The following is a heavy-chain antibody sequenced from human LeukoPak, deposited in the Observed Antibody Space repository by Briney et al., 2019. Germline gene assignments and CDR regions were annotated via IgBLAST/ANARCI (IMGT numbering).Heavy chain of an antibody. CDR2: ISSSSSTT. Sequence: PGGSLRLSCAASGFTFSSYSMNWVLQAPGKGLEWVSYISSSSSTTYYADSVKGRFTISRDKAKNSLYLQMNSLRAEDTAVYYCARGYDFWSGSYWGQGALVTVSS. V-gene: IGHV3-48*01. CDR3: ARGYDFWSGSY. J-gene: IGHJ4*02. CDR1: GFTFSSYS. D-gene: IGHD3-3*01.